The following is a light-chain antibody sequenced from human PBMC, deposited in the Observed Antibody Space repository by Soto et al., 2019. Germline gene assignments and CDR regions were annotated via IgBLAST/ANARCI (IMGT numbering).Light chain of an antibody. CDR2: AAS. J-gene: IGKJ2*01. Sequence: AIRMTQSPSSLSASTGDRVTITCRASQGISSCLAWYQQKPGKAPKLLIYAASTLQSGVPSRFSGRGSGTDFTLSISSLQPEDFATYYCQQLYTYPYTFGQGTKVDIK. V-gene: IGKV1-8*01. CDR1: QGISSC. CDR3: QQLYTYPYT.